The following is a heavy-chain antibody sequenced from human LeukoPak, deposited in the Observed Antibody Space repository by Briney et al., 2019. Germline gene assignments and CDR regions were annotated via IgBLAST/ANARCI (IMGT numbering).Heavy chain of an antibody. CDR2: INHSGST. D-gene: IGHD2-2*02. J-gene: IGHJ5*02. CDR3: ARLERYCSSTSCYIKNWFDP. V-gene: IGHV4-34*01. CDR1: GGSFSGYY. Sequence: PSETLSLTCAVYGGSFSGYYWSWIRQPPGKGLEWIGEINHSGSTNYNPSLKSRVTISVDTSRNQFSLKLSSVTAADTAVYYCARLERYCSSTSCYIKNWFDPWGQGTLVTVSS.